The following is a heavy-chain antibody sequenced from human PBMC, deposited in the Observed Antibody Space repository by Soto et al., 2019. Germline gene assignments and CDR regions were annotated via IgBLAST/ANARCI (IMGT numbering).Heavy chain of an antibody. CDR1: GFTVSSNY. J-gene: IGHJ3*02. V-gene: IGHV3-66*01. Sequence: GGSLRLSCAASGFTVSSNYMSWVRQAPGKGLEWVSVIYSGGSTYYADSVKGRFTISRDNSKNTLYLQMNSLRAEDTAVYYCARSGLISSPNAFDIWGQGTMVTVSS. CDR2: IYSGGST. CDR3: ARSGLISSPNAFDI. D-gene: IGHD3-16*01.